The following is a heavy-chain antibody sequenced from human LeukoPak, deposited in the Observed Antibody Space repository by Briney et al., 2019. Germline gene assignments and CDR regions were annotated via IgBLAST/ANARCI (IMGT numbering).Heavy chain of an antibody. J-gene: IGHJ4*02. CDR1: GFTFSDYG. CDR2: IQNDGGNK. CDR3: AKDEIQGVVGAGPGY. V-gene: IGHV3-30*02. Sequence: TGGSLRLSCAASGFTFSDYGIHWVRQAPGKGLEWVAFIQNDGGNKYYADSVKGRSTISRDNSKNTLYLHMNSLRPEDTAVYHCAKDEIQGVVGAGPGYWGQGTLVTVSS. D-gene: IGHD1-26*01.